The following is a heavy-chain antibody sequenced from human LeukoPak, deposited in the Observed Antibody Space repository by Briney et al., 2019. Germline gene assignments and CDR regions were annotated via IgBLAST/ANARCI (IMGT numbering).Heavy chain of an antibody. CDR3: ARSSGWYLPDY. J-gene: IGHJ4*02. CDR2: IYHSGST. Sequence: PSETLSLTCTVSGGSISSGGYYWSWIRQPPGKGLEWIGYIYHSGSTYYNPSLRSRVTISVDTSKNQFSLKLSSVTAADTAVYYCARSSGWYLPDYWGQGTLVTVSS. CDR1: GGSISSGGYY. D-gene: IGHD6-19*01. V-gene: IGHV4-30-2*02.